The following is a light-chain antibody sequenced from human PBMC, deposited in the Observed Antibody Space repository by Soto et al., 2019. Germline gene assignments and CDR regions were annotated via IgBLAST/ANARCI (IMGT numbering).Light chain of an antibody. V-gene: IGLV2-11*01. J-gene: IGLJ1*01. CDR1: SSDIGAYDY. CDR3: CSYAGSYPFV. Sequence: SALTQPASLSGSPGQSITISCTGTSSDIGAYDYVSWYQHHPGKAPKLMIYDVDKRPSGVPGRFSGSKSGNTASLTISGLQAEDEADYYCCSYAGSYPFVFGTGTKVTVL. CDR2: DVD.